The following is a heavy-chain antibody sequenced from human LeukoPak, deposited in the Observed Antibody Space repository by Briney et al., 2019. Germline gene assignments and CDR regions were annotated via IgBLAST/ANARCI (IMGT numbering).Heavy chain of an antibody. J-gene: IGHJ4*02. CDR2: ISAYNGNT. Sequence: GASVTVSCKASGYTFTSYGISWVQQAPGQGLEWMGWISAYNGNTNYAQKLQGRVTMTTDTSTSTAYMELRSLRSDDTTVHYCEGKLIIERVVPAAATDYWGQGTLVTVSS. D-gene: IGHD2-2*01. CDR3: EGKLIIERVVPAAATDY. V-gene: IGHV1-18*01. CDR1: GYTFTSYG.